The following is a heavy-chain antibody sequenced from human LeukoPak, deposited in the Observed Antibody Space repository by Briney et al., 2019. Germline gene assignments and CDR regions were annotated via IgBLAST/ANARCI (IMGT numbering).Heavy chain of an antibody. V-gene: IGHV3-23*01. D-gene: IGHD3-22*01. CDR2: ISGNGASI. J-gene: IGHJ4*02. Sequence: PGGSLRLSCAASGLSFSSYGMSWVRQAPGQGLEWVSSISGNGASIYYADSVKGRFTISRDNSKNTLHLQMNSLRAEDTAVYFCAKGSYYYGSTGYSPAPGDWGQGTLVTVSS. CDR3: AKGSYYYGSTGYSPAPGD. CDR1: GLSFSSYG.